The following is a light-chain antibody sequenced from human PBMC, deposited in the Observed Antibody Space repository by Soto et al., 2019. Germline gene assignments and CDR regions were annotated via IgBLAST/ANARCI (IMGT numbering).Light chain of an antibody. J-gene: IGKJ2*01. V-gene: IGKV3-20*01. CDR3: QQYGSSLYT. CDR1: QSVSSSY. Sequence: EIVLTQSPGTLSLSPGERATLSCRASQSVSSSYLAWYQQKPGQAPRLLIYGASSRDTGIPDRFSGSGSGTDFTLTISRLETEDFAVYYCQQYGSSLYTFGQGTKLDIK. CDR2: GAS.